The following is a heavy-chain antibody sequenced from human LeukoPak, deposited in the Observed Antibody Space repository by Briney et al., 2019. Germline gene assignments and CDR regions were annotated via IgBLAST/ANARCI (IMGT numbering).Heavy chain of an antibody. CDR3: ARGDVRASGYVSFDY. Sequence: ASVTVSCKASGGTFSSYAISWVRQAPGQGLEWMGRIIPILGIANYAQKFQGRVTITADKSTSTAYMELSSLRSEDTAVYYCARGDVRASGYVSFDYWGQGTLVTVSS. CDR2: IIPILGIA. CDR1: GGTFSSYA. J-gene: IGHJ4*02. V-gene: IGHV1-69*04. D-gene: IGHD5-12*01.